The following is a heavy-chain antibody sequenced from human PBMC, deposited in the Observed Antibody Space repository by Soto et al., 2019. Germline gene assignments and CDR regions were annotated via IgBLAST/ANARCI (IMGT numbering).Heavy chain of an antibody. D-gene: IGHD6-19*01. CDR2: IYSGGST. V-gene: IGHV3-66*01. J-gene: IGHJ4*02. Sequence: GGSLRLSCAASVFTVSSNYMSWVRQAPGKGLEWVSVIYSGGSTYYADSVKGRFTISRDNSKNTLYLQMNSLRAEDTAVYYCARVGGSGWYGGTLPTYYFDYWGQGTLVTVSS. CDR1: VFTVSSNY. CDR3: ARVGGSGWYGGTLPTYYFDY.